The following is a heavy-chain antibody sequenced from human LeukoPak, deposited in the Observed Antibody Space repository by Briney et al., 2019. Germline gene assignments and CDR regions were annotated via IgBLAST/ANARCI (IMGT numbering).Heavy chain of an antibody. J-gene: IGHJ5*02. Sequence: SETLSLTCTVSGGSISSSSYYWGWIRQPPGKGLEWIGSIYYSGSTYYNPSLKSRVTISVDTSKNQFSLKLSSVTAADTAVYYCARETPITIFGVVIIGGYDNWFDPWGQGTLVTVSS. CDR1: GGSISSSSYY. V-gene: IGHV4-39*07. CDR3: ARETPITIFGVVIIGGYDNWFDP. CDR2: IYYSGST. D-gene: IGHD3-3*01.